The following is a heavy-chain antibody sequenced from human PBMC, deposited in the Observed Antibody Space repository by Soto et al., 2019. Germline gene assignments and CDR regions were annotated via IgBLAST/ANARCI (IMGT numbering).Heavy chain of an antibody. J-gene: IGHJ4*02. CDR3: ARDSHGYCTNGVCPGGY. CDR1: GYTFTSYG. CDR2: ISAYNGNT. Sequence: QVQLVQSGAEVKKPGASVKVSCKASGYTFTSYGISWVRQAPGQGLEWMGWISAYNGNTNYAQKLQGRVTMTTDTSTSRAYMELRSLRSDDTAVYYCARDSHGYCTNGVCPGGYWGQGTLVTVSS. D-gene: IGHD2-8*01. V-gene: IGHV1-18*01.